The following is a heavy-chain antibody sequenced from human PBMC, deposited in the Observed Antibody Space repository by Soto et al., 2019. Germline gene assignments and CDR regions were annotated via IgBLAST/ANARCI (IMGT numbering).Heavy chain of an antibody. D-gene: IGHD2-21*02. CDR2: IYYSGST. CDR3: ARAASDVVTAIPNYYYYGMDV. CDR1: GGSISSGGYY. J-gene: IGHJ6*02. V-gene: IGHV4-31*03. Sequence: SETLSLTCTFSGGSISSGGYYWSWIRQHPGKGLEWIGYIYYSGSTYYNPSLKSRVTISVDTSKNQFSLKLSSVTAADTAVYYCARAASDVVTAIPNYYYYGMDVWGQGTTVTVSS.